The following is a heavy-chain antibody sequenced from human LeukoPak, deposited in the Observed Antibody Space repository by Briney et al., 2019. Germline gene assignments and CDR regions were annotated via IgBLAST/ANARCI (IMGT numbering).Heavy chain of an antibody. Sequence: PSETLSLTCTVSGGSINSYYWGWIRQPPGKGLEWIGSIYYSGSTYYNPSLKSRVTISVDTSKNQFSLKLSSVTAADTAVYYCARGALGGYWGQGTLVTVSS. CDR3: ARGALGGY. D-gene: IGHD2-15*01. CDR2: IYYSGST. V-gene: IGHV4-39*07. CDR1: GGSINSYY. J-gene: IGHJ4*02.